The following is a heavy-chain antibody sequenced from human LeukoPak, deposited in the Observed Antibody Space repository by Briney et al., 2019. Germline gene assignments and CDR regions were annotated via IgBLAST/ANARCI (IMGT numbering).Heavy chain of an antibody. CDR3: ARSPYSGSWYYVGGKMPNWFDP. J-gene: IGHJ5*02. CDR1: GGSFSGYC. D-gene: IGHD6-13*01. CDR2: INHSGTT. V-gene: IGHV4-34*01. Sequence: SETLSLTCAVYGGSFSGYCWSWVRQPPGKGLEWIGEINHSGTTNYNPSRKSRVTMSVDTSKNQFSLNLRSVTAADTAVYYCARSPYSGSWYYVGGKMPNWFDPWGQGTLVTVSS.